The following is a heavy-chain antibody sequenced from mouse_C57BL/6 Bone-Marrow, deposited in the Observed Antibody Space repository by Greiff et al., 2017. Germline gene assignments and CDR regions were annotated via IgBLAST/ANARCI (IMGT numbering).Heavy chain of an antibody. V-gene: IGHV1-81*01. CDR2: IYPRSGNT. CDR1: GYTFTSYG. J-gene: IGHJ2*01. D-gene: IGHD1-1*01. CDR3: AREAITAGVDY. Sequence: VKLQESGAELARPGASVKLSCKASGYTFTSYGISWVKLRTGQGLEWIGEIYPRSGNTYYNKKCKGKATLTADKSSSTAYMELRSVTSEDDAVYFCAREAITAGVDYWGQGTTLTVSS.